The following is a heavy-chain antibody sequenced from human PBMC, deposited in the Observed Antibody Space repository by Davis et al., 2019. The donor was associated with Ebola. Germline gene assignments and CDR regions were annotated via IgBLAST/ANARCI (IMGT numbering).Heavy chain of an antibody. CDR1: GFTFSSYG. CDR2: IWYDGSNK. J-gene: IGHJ4*02. D-gene: IGHD3-22*01. Sequence: GESLKISCAASGFTFSSYGMHWVRQAPGKGLEWVAVIWYDGSNKYYADSVKGRFTISRDNSKNTLYLQMNSLRAEDTAVYYCARVAYYYDSSGYHSGGFDYWGQGTLVTVSS. CDR3: ARVAYYYDSSGYHSGGFDY. V-gene: IGHV3-33*01.